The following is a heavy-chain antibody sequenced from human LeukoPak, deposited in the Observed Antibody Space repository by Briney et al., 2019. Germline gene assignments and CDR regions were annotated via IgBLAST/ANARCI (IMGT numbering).Heavy chain of an antibody. D-gene: IGHD6-19*01. CDR2: INHSGST. J-gene: IGHJ4*02. CDR3: ASRIAVTPGNFDY. CDR1: GGSFSGYY. Sequence: SETLSLTCAVYGGSFSGYYWSWIRQPPGKGLEWIGEINHSGSTNYNPSLKSRVTISVDASKNQFSLKLSSVTAADTAVYYCASRIAVTPGNFDYWGQGTLVTVSS. V-gene: IGHV4-34*01.